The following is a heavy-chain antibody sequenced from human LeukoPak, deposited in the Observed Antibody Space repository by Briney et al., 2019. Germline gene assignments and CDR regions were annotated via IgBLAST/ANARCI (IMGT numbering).Heavy chain of an antibody. CDR1: GFTVSSNY. J-gene: IGHJ6*02. CDR3: ARDSSSWPHGMDV. V-gene: IGHV3-53*01. Sequence: GGSLRLSCAASGFTVSSNYMSWVRQAPGKGLEWVSVIYSGGSTYYADSVKGRFTISRDNSKNTLYLQMNSLRAEDTAVYYCARDSSSWPHGMDVWGQGTTVTVSS. D-gene: IGHD6-13*01. CDR2: IYSGGST.